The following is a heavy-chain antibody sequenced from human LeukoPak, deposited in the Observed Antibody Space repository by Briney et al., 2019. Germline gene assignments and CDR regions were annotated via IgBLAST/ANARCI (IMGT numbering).Heavy chain of an antibody. CDR1: GGSISSYY. V-gene: IGHV4-59*01. CDR2: IYYSGST. Sequence: PSETLSLTCTVSGGSISSYYWSWIRQPPGKGLEWIGYIYYSGSTNYNPSLKSRVTLSVDTFKNQFSLKLSSVTAADTAVYYCARGNLGDTYYDFWSGYWKYFDYWGQGTLVTVSS. J-gene: IGHJ4*02. CDR3: ARGNLGDTYYDFWSGYWKYFDY. D-gene: IGHD3-3*01.